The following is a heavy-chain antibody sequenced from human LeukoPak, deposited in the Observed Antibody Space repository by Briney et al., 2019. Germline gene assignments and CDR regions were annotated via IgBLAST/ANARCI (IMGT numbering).Heavy chain of an antibody. CDR3: ARGGLKWSNFDY. Sequence: SETLSLTCTVSGGSISSYYWSWIRQPAGKGLEWIGRIYTSGSTNYNPSLKSRVTMSVDTTKNQFSLKLSSVTAADTAVYYCARGGLKWSNFDYWGQGTLVTVSS. CDR1: GGSISSYY. V-gene: IGHV4-4*07. CDR2: IYTSGST. D-gene: IGHD2-15*01. J-gene: IGHJ4*02.